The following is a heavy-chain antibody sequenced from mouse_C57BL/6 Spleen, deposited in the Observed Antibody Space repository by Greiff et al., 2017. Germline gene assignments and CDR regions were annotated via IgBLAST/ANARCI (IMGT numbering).Heavy chain of an antibody. CDR2: FYPGRGSI. J-gene: IGHJ2*01. CDR3: ARHPYYYGSSPLGFDY. D-gene: IGHD1-1*01. Sequence: QVQLQPSGAELVKPGASVKLSFKASGYTFTEYTIHWVKQRSGPGLEWIWWFYPGRGSIKYNEKFKDNATLTADKSYSTVYMELSRLTSEDSAVYFCARHPYYYGSSPLGFDYWGQGTTHTVSS. CDR1: GYTFTEYT. V-gene: IGHV1-62-2*01.